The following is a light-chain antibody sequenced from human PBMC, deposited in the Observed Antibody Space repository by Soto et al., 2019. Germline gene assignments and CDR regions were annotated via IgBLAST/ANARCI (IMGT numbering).Light chain of an antibody. CDR1: QEIRND. CDR2: AAS. CDR3: LQGYNFPHT. Sequence: AIQMTRSPSSLSASVGARVTITCRASQEIRNDLGWYQKKPGKAPNLLIYAASTLQIGVPSRFSGSGSGTYFTLTISSLLPEDCATYYCLQGYNFPHTFGPGTKVDIK. J-gene: IGKJ3*01. V-gene: IGKV1-6*01.